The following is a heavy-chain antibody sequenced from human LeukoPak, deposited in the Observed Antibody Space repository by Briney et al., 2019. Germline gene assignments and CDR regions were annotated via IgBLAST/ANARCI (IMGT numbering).Heavy chain of an antibody. Sequence: SETLSLTCTVSGGSISSYYWSWIRQPPGKGLEWIGYIYYSGSTNYNPSLKSRVTISVDTSKNQFSLKLSSVTAADTAVYYCARGTGAYYDFWSGYTSPYYFDYWGQGTLATVSS. J-gene: IGHJ4*02. CDR2: IYYSGST. D-gene: IGHD3-3*01. V-gene: IGHV4-59*01. CDR3: ARGTGAYYDFWSGYTSPYYFDY. CDR1: GGSISSYY.